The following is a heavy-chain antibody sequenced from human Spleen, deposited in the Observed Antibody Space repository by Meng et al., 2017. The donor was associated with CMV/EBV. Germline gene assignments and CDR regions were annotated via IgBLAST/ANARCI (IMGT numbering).Heavy chain of an antibody. J-gene: IGHJ6*02. Sequence: ASVKGSCKAYGYTFTHYYIHWVRQAPGQGLEWMGYINPISGDTNYAQKFQGRITVTRDASISTGYMELNRLRSDDTAVYSCARSGMVGATYQYYHGMDVWGQGTTVTVSS. CDR3: ARSGMVGATYQYYHGMDV. V-gene: IGHV1-2*02. CDR2: INPISGDT. D-gene: IGHD2-15*01. CDR1: GYTFTHYY.